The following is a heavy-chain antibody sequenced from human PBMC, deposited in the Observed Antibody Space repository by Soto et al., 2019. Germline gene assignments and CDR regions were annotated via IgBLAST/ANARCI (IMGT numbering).Heavy chain of an antibody. J-gene: IGHJ4*02. Sequence: QVQLVESGGGVVQPGRSLRLSCAASGFTFGSYTMFWVRQAPGKGLEWVAIISFDGSNKYFADSVKDRFSISRENSKNTLDLQTNSVTTHDPAVHYCARDSFYHDGSGRSGGYFDSWSQATLVTVSS. CDR2: ISFDGSNK. V-gene: IGHV3-30-3*01. CDR3: ARDSFYHDGSGRSGGYFDS. D-gene: IGHD2-15*01. CDR1: GFTFGSYT.